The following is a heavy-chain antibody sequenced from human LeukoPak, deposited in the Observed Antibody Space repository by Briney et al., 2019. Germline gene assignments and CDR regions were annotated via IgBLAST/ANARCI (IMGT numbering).Heavy chain of an antibody. CDR1: GGSISNYY. J-gene: IGHJ5*02. V-gene: IGHV4-59*01. CDR3: ARSCSGSSSYYWFDP. Sequence: SETLSLTCTVSGGSISNYYWGWVRQPPGKGLEWIGYIYYSGSTNYNPSLKSRVTISVETSKNQFSLRLSSVTAADTAMYYCARSCSGSSSYYWFDPWDQRTLVTVSS. CDR2: IYYSGST. D-gene: IGHD2-15*01.